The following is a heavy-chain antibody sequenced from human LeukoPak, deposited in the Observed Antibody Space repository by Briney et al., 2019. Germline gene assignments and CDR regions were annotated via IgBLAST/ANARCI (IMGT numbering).Heavy chain of an antibody. V-gene: IGHV3-7*04. D-gene: IGHD5-12*01. CDR3: ARGIKGYAQY. CDR2: IKQDGSEK. J-gene: IGHJ4*02. Sequence: PGGSLRLSCAASGLTFSSYWMSWVRQAPGKGLEWVANIKQDGSEKYYVDSVKGRFTISRDNAKNSLYLQMNSLRAEDTAVYYCARGIKGYAQYWGQGTLVTVSS. CDR1: GLTFSSYW.